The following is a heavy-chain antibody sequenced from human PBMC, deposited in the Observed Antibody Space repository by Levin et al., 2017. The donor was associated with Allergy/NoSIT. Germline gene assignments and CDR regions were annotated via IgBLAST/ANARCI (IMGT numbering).Heavy chain of an antibody. CDR3: ARGGKLWTYFQH. V-gene: IGHV4-34*01. CDR1: GGSFSGYY. CDR2: INHSGST. Sequence: SETLSLTCAVYGGSFSGYYWSWIRQPPGKGLEWIGEINHSGSTNYNPSLKSRVTISVDTSKNQFSLKLSSVTAADTAVYYCARGGKLWTYFQHWGQGTLVTVSS. D-gene: IGHD5-18*01. J-gene: IGHJ1*01.